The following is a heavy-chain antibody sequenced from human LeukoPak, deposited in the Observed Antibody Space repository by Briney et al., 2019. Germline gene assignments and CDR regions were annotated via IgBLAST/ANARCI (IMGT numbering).Heavy chain of an antibody. Sequence: GESLKISCKGSGYTFTTYWIAWVRQMPGKGLEWMGIIYPGDSDSRYSPSFQGQVTISADKSISTAYLQWSSLKASDTAMYYCARFSVGGTYYPNYWGQGTLVSVSS. CDR2: IYPGDSDS. CDR1: GYTFTTYW. V-gene: IGHV5-51*01. CDR3: ARFSVGGTYYPNY. J-gene: IGHJ4*02. D-gene: IGHD1-26*01.